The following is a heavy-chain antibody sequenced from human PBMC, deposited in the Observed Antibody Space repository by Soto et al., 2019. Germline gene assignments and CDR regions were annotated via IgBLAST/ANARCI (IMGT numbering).Heavy chain of an antibody. CDR3: ARQGFGALQGLVDV. D-gene: IGHD3-10*01. J-gene: IGHJ6*02. V-gene: IGHV4-59*08. CDR2: VHDSWGP. Sequence: QVPLQESGPGLVKPSETLSLSCTVSGGSISSYYWSWIRQTPGKGLEWIGYVHDSWGPNYNPSLKNRVAISLDKSKSQFSLKLTSVTATDTDVYYCARQGFGALQGLVDVWGQGTTVTVSS. CDR1: GGSISSYY.